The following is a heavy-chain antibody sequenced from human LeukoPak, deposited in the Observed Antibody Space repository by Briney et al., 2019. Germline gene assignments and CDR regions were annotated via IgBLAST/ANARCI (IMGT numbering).Heavy chain of an antibody. CDR1: GFTFSSYA. D-gene: IGHD3-3*01. CDR2: ISGSGGST. Sequence: PGGSLRLSCAASGFTFSSYAMSWVRQAPGKGLEWVSAISGSGGSTYYADSVKGRFTISRDNSKNTLYLQMNSLRAEDTAVYYCAKGIGMLFGVVITHFDYWGQGALVTVSS. CDR3: AKGIGMLFGVVITHFDY. V-gene: IGHV3-23*01. J-gene: IGHJ4*02.